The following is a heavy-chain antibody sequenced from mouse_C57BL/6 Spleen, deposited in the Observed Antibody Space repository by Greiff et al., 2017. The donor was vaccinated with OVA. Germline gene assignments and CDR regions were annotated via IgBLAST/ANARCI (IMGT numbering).Heavy chain of an antibody. CDR1: GFTFSSYA. Sequence: EVQLVESGEGLVKPGGSLKLSCAASGFTFSSYAMSWVRQTPEKRLEWVAYISSGGDYIYYADTVKGRFTISRDNARNTLYLQMSSLKSEDTAMYYCTSRNGNYDAMDYWGQGTSVTVSS. CDR2: ISSGGDYI. CDR3: TSRNGNYDAMDY. J-gene: IGHJ4*01. V-gene: IGHV5S21*01. D-gene: IGHD2-1*01.